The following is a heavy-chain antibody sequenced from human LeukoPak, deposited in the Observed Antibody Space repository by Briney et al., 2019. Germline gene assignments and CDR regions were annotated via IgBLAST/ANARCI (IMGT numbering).Heavy chain of an antibody. D-gene: IGHD5-18*01. J-gene: IGHJ5*02. CDR3: ARRVGYSYGLNWFDP. V-gene: IGHV5-51*01. CDR1: GYSFTSYW. Sequence: GESLQISCKGSGYSFTSYWIGWVRQMPGKGLEWMGIIYPGDSDTRYSPSFQGQVTISADKSISTAYLQWSSLKASDTAMYYCARRVGYSYGLNWFDPWGQGTLVTVSS. CDR2: IYPGDSDT.